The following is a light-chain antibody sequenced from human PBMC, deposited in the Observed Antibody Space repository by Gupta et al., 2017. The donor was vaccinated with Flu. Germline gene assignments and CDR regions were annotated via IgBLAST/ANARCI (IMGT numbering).Light chain of an antibody. CDR2: GNS. Sequence: QSVLTQPPSVSGAPGQRVTISCTGSSSNIGARFDIHWYQQLPGTAPKLLISGNSNRPSGVPDRFSGSKSGTSGSLVITGLQAEDDADYYCQSYDTSLSTWVFGGGTRLTVL. CDR1: SSNIGARFD. CDR3: QSYDTSLSTWV. J-gene: IGLJ3*02. V-gene: IGLV1-40*01.